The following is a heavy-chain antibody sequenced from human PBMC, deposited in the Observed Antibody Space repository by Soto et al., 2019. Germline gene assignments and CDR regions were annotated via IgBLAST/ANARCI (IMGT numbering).Heavy chain of an antibody. CDR3: AKVWGAGYNTYYVMEV. Sequence: EVHLLESEGGLVQPGGSLRLSCTASGFMFSNYAMNWVRQGPGKGLEWVSVLSSGGDTTYYADSVKGRFTISRDNSKNMVYLQMNSLRAEDTAVYYCAKVWGAGYNTYYVMEVWGQGTTVSVSS. D-gene: IGHD1-26*01. CDR2: LSSGGDTT. V-gene: IGHV3-23*01. J-gene: IGHJ6*02. CDR1: GFMFSNYA.